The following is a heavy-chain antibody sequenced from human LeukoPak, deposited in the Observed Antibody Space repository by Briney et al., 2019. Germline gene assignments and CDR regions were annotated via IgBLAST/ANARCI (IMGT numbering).Heavy chain of an antibody. CDR2: ISGSGGST. J-gene: IGHJ4*02. CDR1: GFTFSSYA. V-gene: IGHV3-23*01. Sequence: PGGSLRLSCAASGFTFSSYAMSWVRQAPGKGLEWVSAISGSGGSTYYADSVKGRFTISRDNSKNTLYLQMNSLRAEDTAEYYCGGRTRDGYNSPIDYWGQGTLVTVSS. D-gene: IGHD5-24*01. CDR3: GGRTRDGYNSPIDY.